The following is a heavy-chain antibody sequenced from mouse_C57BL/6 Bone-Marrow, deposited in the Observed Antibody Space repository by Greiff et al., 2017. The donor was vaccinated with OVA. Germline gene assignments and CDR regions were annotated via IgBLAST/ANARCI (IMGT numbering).Heavy chain of an antibody. CDR3: ARGTYYYAMDY. CDR1: GYTFTSYW. Sequence: QVQLQQPGAELVRPGSSVKLSCKASGYTFTSYWMHWVKQRPIQGLEWIGNIDPSDSETHYNQKFKDKAKLTVDKSSSTAYMQLSSLTSEDAAVYYCARGTYYYAMDYWGQGTSVTVSA. J-gene: IGHJ4*01. V-gene: IGHV1-52*01. D-gene: IGHD3-3*01. CDR2: IDPSDSET.